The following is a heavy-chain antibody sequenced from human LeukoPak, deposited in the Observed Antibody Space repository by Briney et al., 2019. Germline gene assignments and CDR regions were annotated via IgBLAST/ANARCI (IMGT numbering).Heavy chain of an antibody. CDR2: IYDSGST. CDR1: GGSISSYY. CDR3: ARMMDIAWGMDV. Sequence: SETLSLTCTVSGGSISSYYWSWIRQPPGQVLEWIGHIYDSGSTKYNPSLKSRVTISVDTSKNQFSLKLTSVTAADTAVYYCARMMDIAWGMDVWGQGTTVTVSS. D-gene: IGHD2-21*01. V-gene: IGHV4-59*01. J-gene: IGHJ6*02.